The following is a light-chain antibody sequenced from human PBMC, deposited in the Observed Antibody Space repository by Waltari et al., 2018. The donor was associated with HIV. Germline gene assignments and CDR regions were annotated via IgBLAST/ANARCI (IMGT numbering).Light chain of an antibody. J-gene: IGLJ3*02. CDR3: QSADSSGTYWV. CDR2: KDS. CDR1: ALPKQY. Sequence: SYELTQPPSVSVSPGQTARNTCSGDALPKQYAYWYQQKPGQAPVLVIYKDSERPSGIPERFSGSSSGTTVTLTISGVQAEDEADYYCQSADSSGTYWVFGGGTKLTVL. V-gene: IGLV3-25*03.